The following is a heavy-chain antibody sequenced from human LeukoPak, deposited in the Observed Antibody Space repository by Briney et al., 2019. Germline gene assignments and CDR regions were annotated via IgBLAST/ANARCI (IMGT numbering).Heavy chain of an antibody. V-gene: IGHV3-30*18. Sequence: GGSLRLSCAASGFTFSSYGMHWVRQAPGKGLEWVAVISYDGSNKYYADSVKGRFTISRDNSKNTLYLQMNSLRAEDTAVYYCAKEEVVGGVHDVFDIGGKGTMSTVFS. J-gene: IGHJ3*02. CDR2: ISYDGSNK. CDR1: GFTFSSYG. CDR3: AKEEVVGGVHDVFDI. D-gene: IGHD3-10*01.